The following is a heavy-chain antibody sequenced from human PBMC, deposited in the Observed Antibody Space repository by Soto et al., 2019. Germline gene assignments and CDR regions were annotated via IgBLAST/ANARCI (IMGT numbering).Heavy chain of an antibody. CDR2: IYYSEST. J-gene: IGHJ4*02. V-gene: IGHV4-30-4*01. Sequence: SETLSLTCTVSGGSISSGDYYWSWIRQPPGKGLEWIGYIYYSESTYYNPSLKSRVTISVDTSKNQFSLKLSSVTAADTAVYYCARAFLEWPIDYWGQGTLVTVSS. D-gene: IGHD3-3*01. CDR3: ARAFLEWPIDY. CDR1: GGSISSGDYY.